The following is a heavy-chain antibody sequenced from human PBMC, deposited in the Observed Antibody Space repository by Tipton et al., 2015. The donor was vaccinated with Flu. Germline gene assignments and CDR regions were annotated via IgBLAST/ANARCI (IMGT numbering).Heavy chain of an antibody. Sequence: TLSLTCSVSGDSIASRYFWGWIRQPPGKGLEWIGNIFRSGDKYVNPSLKSRVALSVDSSKNQFFLKLSSVTAADTAVYFCARLTTRTYCPDYWGQGTLVTVSS. CDR3: ARLTTRTYCPDY. V-gene: IGHV4-38-2*01. D-gene: IGHD1-26*01. CDR1: GDSIASRYF. J-gene: IGHJ4*02. CDR2: IFRSGDK.